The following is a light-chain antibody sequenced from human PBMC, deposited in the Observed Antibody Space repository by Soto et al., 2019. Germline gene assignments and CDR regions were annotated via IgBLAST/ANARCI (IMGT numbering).Light chain of an antibody. J-gene: IGLJ2*01. CDR1: SSNIGTGYD. Sequence: QSALTQPPSVSGAPGQRVTISCGGSSSNIGTGYDVHWYQQLPGSAPKLLIYANTNRPSGVPDRISGSKSGTSASLAIAGIQAEDEADYYCQSYDSSLRHVIFGGGTKVTVL. CDR2: ANT. V-gene: IGLV1-40*01. CDR3: QSYDSSLRHVI.